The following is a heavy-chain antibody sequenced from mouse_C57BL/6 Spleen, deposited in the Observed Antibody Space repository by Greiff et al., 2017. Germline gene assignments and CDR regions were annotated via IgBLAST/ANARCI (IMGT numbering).Heavy chain of an antibody. Sequence: QVQLQQPGAELVRPGPSVKLSCKASGYTFTSYWMHWVKQRPGQGLEWIGVIDPSDSYTNYNQKFKGKATLTVDTSSSTAYMQLSSLTSEDSAVYYCARSRDLSSFAYWGQGTLVTVSA. CDR2: IDPSDSYT. D-gene: IGHD1-1*01. CDR3: ARSRDLSSFAY. J-gene: IGHJ3*01. V-gene: IGHV1-59*01. CDR1: GYTFTSYW.